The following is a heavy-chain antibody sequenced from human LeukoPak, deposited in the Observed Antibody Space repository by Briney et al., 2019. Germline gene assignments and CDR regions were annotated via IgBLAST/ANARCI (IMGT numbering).Heavy chain of an antibody. J-gene: IGHJ4*02. CDR1: GFSFSSYA. CDR3: AKDWGYASGTYYTL. V-gene: IGHV3-23*01. D-gene: IGHD3-10*01. CDR2: INAAAGST. Sequence: GGSLRLSCAAPGFSFSSYAMSWVRQAPGKGLEWVSTINAAAGSTYYADSVKGRFTISRDNSKNTLYLQVSSLRVEDTAVYYCAKDWGYASGTYYTLWGQGTLVTVSS.